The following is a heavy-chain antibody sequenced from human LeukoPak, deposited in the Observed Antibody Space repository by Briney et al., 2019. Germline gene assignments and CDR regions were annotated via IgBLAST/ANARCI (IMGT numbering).Heavy chain of an antibody. J-gene: IGHJ5*02. CDR3: ARDSSGYYYNWFDP. V-gene: IGHV3-11*06. CDR2: ISSGSSDT. D-gene: IGHD3-22*01. CDR1: GFTFSDYY. Sequence: GGSLRLSCAASGFTFSDYYMSWIRQAPGKGLEWVSYISSGSSDTNYADSVKGRFTISRDNARNSLYLQMNSLRDEDTAIYYCARDSSGYYYNWFDPWGQGTLVTVSS.